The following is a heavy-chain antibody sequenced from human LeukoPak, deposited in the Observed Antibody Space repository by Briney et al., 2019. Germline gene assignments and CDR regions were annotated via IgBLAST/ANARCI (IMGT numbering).Heavy chain of an antibody. Sequence: GGSLRLSCAASGFTFSDAWMSWVRQAPGKGLEWVANIKQDGSEKYYVDSVKGRFTISRDNAKNSLYLQMNSLRAEDTAVYYCARDNYYDSSGCRVDYWGQGTLVTVSS. J-gene: IGHJ4*02. D-gene: IGHD3-22*01. CDR2: IKQDGSEK. CDR3: ARDNYYDSSGCRVDY. CDR1: GFTFSDAW. V-gene: IGHV3-7*04.